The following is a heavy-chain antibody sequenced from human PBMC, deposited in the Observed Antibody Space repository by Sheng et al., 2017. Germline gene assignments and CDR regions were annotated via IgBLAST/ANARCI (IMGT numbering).Heavy chain of an antibody. Sequence: QVQLQQWGAGLLKPSETLSLTCAVYGGSFSGYYWSWIRQPPGKGLEWIGEINHSGSTNYNPSLKSRVTISVDTSKNQFSLKLSSVTAADTAVYYCARATVADIWYFDYWGQGTLVTVSS. J-gene: IGHJ4*02. V-gene: IGHV4-34*01. CDR2: INHSGST. CDR1: GGSFSGYY. CDR3: ARATVADIWYFDY. D-gene: IGHD6-19*01.